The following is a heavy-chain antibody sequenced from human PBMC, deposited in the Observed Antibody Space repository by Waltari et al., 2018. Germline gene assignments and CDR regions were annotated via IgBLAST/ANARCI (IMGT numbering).Heavy chain of an antibody. V-gene: IGHV3-74*01. Sequence: EVQLVESGGGLVQPGGSMRLSCAASGFTFSSYWMHWVGQAPGKGLLLCSRINSDAISTSNADSPKGRFTTSRDNAKNTLYLQMNRLRSEDTAVYYCARGKNWNYVVCADVWGQGTTVTVSS. J-gene: IGHJ6*02. D-gene: IGHD1-7*01. CDR2: INSDAIST. CDR3: ARGKNWNYVVCADV. CDR1: GFTFSSYW.